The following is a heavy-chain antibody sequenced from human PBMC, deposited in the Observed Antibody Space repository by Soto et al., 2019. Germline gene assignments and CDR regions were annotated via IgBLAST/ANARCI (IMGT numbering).Heavy chain of an antibody. V-gene: IGHV4-61*08. CDR3: ARCGYGSSWYGTWFDP. CDR1: GASISSGDSY. CDR2: IYYSGST. J-gene: IGHJ5*02. D-gene: IGHD6-13*01. Sequence: SETLSLTCTVSGASISSGDSYWSWIRQHPGKGLEWIGYIYYSGSTNYNPSLKSRVTISVDTSKNQFSLKLSSVTAADTAVYYCARCGYGSSWYGTWFDPWGQGTLVTVSS.